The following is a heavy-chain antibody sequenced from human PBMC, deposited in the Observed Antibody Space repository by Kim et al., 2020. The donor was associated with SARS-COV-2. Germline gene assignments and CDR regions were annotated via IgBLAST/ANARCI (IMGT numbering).Heavy chain of an antibody. D-gene: IGHD3-22*01. CDR2: IYYSGST. V-gene: IGHV4-31*03. Sequence: SETLSLTCTVSGGSISSGGYYWSWIRQHPGKGLEWIGYIYYSGSTYYNPSLKSRVTISVDTSKNQFSLKLSSVTAADTAVYYCARAYNGGLITMIVVAHRHYYMDVWGKGTTVTVSS. CDR3: ARAYNGGLITMIVVAHRHYYMDV. CDR1: GGSISSGGYY. J-gene: IGHJ6*03.